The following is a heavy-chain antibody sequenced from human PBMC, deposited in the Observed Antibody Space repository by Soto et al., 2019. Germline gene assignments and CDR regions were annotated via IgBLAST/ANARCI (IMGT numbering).Heavy chain of an antibody. J-gene: IGHJ4*02. CDR2: ISGSGGST. CDR3: AKRRGWELRGGWLCDY. Sequence: VQLVESGGGLVKPGGSLRLSCAASGFTFSSYAMSWVRQAPGKGLEWVSAISGSGGSTYYADSVKGRFTISRDNSKNTLYLQMNSLRAEDTAVYYCAKRRGWELRGGWLCDYWGQGTLVTVSS. D-gene: IGHD1-26*01. CDR1: GFTFSSYA. V-gene: IGHV3-23*04.